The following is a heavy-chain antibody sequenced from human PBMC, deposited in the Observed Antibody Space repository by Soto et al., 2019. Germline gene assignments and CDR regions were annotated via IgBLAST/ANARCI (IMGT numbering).Heavy chain of an antibody. CDR1: GFSFSDYS. CDR2: ISNTAITD. V-gene: IGHV3-11*01. Sequence: QVQLVESGGDLVKPGGSLRLSCVASGFSFSDYSMTWMRQPPGGGMDFVVFISNTAITDYYADVVKGRFTISRGNARNSVYLQMDSLRAEDAAVYDCARELHQILSHNHYYYYLDVWGTGTTVTVSS. D-gene: IGHD2-2*01. J-gene: IGHJ6*03. CDR3: ARELHQILSHNHYYYYLDV.